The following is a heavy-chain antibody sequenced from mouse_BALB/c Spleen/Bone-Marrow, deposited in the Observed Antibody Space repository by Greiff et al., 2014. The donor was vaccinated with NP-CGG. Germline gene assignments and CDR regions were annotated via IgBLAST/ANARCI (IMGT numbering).Heavy chain of an antibody. J-gene: IGHJ1*01. CDR2: IDPYYGGT. D-gene: IGHD2-1*01. CDR3: ARRAGYGNPWYFDV. Sequence: EVQVVESGPEPEKPGASVKISCKASGYSFTGYNMNWVKQSNGKSLEWIGNIDPYYGGTSYNQKFKGKATLTVDKSSSTAYMQLKSLTSEDSAVYYCARRAGYGNPWYFDVWGAGTTVTVSS. CDR1: GYSFTGYN. V-gene: IGHV1-39*01.